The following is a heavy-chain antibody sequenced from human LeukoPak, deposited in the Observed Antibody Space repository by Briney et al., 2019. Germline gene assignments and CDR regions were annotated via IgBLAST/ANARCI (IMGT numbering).Heavy chain of an antibody. CDR3: ARDRAVAGKAYYYGMDV. J-gene: IGHJ6*02. V-gene: IGHV1-46*01. CDR1: GYTFTSNY. D-gene: IGHD6-19*01. CDR2: IYPRDGST. Sequence: GASAKVSCKASGYTFTSNYIHWVRQAPGQGLEWMGMIYPRDGSTSYAQKFQGRVTITADESTSTAYMELSSLRSEDTAVYYCARDRAVAGKAYYYGMDVWGQGTTVTVSS.